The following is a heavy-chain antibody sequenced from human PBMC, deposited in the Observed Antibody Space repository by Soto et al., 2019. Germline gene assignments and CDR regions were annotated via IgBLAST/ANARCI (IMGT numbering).Heavy chain of an antibody. CDR1: GGTFSSYA. D-gene: IGHD3-22*01. CDR2: IIPIFGTA. CDR3: ARIYYDSSGYYSTLWYSGMDV. Sequence: AVKVSCKACGGTFSSYAISWVRQAPGQGLEWMGGIIPIFGTANYAQKFQGRVTITADESTSTAYMELSSLRSEDTAVYYCARIYYDSSGYYSTLWYSGMDVWGQGTTVTISS. J-gene: IGHJ6*02. V-gene: IGHV1-69*13.